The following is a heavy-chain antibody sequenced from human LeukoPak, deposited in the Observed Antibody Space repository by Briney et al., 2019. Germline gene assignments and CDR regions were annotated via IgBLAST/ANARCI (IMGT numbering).Heavy chain of an antibody. J-gene: IGHJ6*03. Sequence: GASVKVSCKASGGTFSSYAISWVRQAPGQGLEWMGGIIPILGIANYAQKFQGRVTITADKSTSTAYMELSSLRSEDTAVYYCARDWTVKYYYYYYMDVWGKGTTVTVSS. D-gene: IGHD4-11*01. CDR2: IIPILGIA. CDR1: GGTFSSYA. CDR3: ARDWTVKYYYYYYMDV. V-gene: IGHV1-69*10.